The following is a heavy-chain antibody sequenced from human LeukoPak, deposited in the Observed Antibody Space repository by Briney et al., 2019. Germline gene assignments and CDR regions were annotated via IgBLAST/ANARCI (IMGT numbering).Heavy chain of an antibody. V-gene: IGHV4-34*01. D-gene: IGHD6-13*01. Sequence: PSETLSLTCAVYGGSFSGYYWSWIRQPPGKGLEWIGEINHSGSTNYNPSLKSRVTISVDTSKNQFSLKLSSVTAADTAVYYCASQKAAAGPSSPDFPDYWGQGTLVTVSS. CDR2: INHSGST. J-gene: IGHJ4*02. CDR3: ASQKAAAGPSSPDFPDY. CDR1: GGSFSGYY.